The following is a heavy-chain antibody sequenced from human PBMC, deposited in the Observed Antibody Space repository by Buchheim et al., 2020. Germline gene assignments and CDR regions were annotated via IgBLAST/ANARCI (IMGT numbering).Heavy chain of an antibody. V-gene: IGHV4-59*01. J-gene: IGHJ4*02. D-gene: IGHD4-23*01. CDR1: SASISSYF. Sequence: QVQLQESGPGLVKPSETLSLTCTVSSASISSYFWSWIRQSPGRGLEWIGYIPYSGSPNYNPSLKSRVTMSVDKAKNQCSLKVTSVTAADSAMYYWAWGLGGNPPSFWGTGTL. CDR2: IPYSGSP. CDR3: AWGLGGNPPSF.